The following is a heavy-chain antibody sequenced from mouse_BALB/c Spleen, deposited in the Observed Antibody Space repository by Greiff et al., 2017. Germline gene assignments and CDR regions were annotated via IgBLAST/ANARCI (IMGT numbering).Heavy chain of an antibody. Sequence: QVQLQQPGAELVKPGASVKMSCKASGYTFTSYWINWVKQRPGQGLEWIGYIYPGRGITNYNEKFKSKATLTLDTSSSTAYMQLSSLTSEDSAVYYCSRRWNGNWYFDVWGAGTTVTVSS. V-gene: IGHV1-55*01. CDR2: IYPGRGIT. J-gene: IGHJ1*01. CDR3: SRRWNGNWYFDV. CDR1: GYTFTSYW. D-gene: IGHD2-1*01.